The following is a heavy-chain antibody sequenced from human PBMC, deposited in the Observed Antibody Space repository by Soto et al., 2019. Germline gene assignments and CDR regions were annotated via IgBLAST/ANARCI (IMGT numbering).Heavy chain of an antibody. D-gene: IGHD3-16*02. Sequence: QVQLVQSGAEVKKPGASVKVSCKASGYTFTDYYIHWVRQAPGQGLEWMGVINPSGGSTTYAQRCQGRVTMTRDTSTSTVYMELSSLRSEDTAVYYCARGVMIAFGGVIVDNWFDPWGQGTLVTVSS. CDR3: ARGVMIAFGGVIVDNWFDP. CDR2: INPSGGST. J-gene: IGHJ5*02. V-gene: IGHV1-46*01. CDR1: GYTFTDYY.